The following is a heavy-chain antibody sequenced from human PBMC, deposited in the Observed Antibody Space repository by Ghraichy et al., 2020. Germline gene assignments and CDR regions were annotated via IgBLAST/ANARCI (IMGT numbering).Heavy chain of an antibody. CDR1: GGSISSSSYY. J-gene: IGHJ5*02. D-gene: IGHD2-2*01. CDR2: IYYSGST. Sequence: SETLSLTCTVSGGSISSSSYYWGWIRQPPGKGLEWIGSIYYSGSTYYNPSLKSRVTISVDTSKNQFSLKLSSVTAADTAVYYCARSQGVVVVPTGWFDPWGQGTLVTVSS. V-gene: IGHV4-39*01. CDR3: ARSQGVVVVPTGWFDP.